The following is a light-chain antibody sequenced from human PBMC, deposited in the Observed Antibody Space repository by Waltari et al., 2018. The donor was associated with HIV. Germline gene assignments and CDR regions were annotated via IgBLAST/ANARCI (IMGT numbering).Light chain of an antibody. CDR3: QVWDSNSDHYV. CDR2: VHS. CDR1: DVGTNS. Sequence: YVLTQPPSVSVAPGETTRITCWGSDVGTNSDHWYQQKPGQAPLLFLFVHSDRSSGTPDRFSGSDSVNTATLSIGGVEAGDEADYYCQVWDSNSDHYVFGTGTRVTVL. J-gene: IGLJ1*01. V-gene: IGLV3-21*02.